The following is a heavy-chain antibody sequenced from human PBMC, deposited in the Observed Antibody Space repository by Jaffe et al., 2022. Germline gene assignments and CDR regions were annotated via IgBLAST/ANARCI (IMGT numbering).Heavy chain of an antibody. CDR3: AHTNYNERSGAFDI. Sequence: QITLKESGPTLVKPTQTLTLTCTFSGFSLSTSGVGVGWIRQPPGKALEWLALIYWDDDKRYSPSLKSRLTITKDTSKNQVVLTMTNMDPVDTATYYCAHTNYNERSGAFDIWGQGTMVTVSS. CDR1: GFSLSTSGVG. V-gene: IGHV2-5*02. J-gene: IGHJ3*02. D-gene: IGHD1-7*01. CDR2: IYWDDDK.